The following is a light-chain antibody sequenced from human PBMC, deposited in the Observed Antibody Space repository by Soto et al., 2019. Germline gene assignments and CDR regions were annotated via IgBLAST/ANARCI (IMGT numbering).Light chain of an antibody. Sequence: EIVMTQSPATLSVSPGEGATLSCRASQSVMSDLAWYQHKPCLAPRLLIYGVSTRATGIPVRFSGSGSGTEFTLSISSLQSEDFAVYYCQQYNNWPRTFGQGTRLEIK. CDR3: QQYNNWPRT. CDR2: GVS. V-gene: IGKV3-15*01. J-gene: IGKJ5*01. CDR1: QSVMSD.